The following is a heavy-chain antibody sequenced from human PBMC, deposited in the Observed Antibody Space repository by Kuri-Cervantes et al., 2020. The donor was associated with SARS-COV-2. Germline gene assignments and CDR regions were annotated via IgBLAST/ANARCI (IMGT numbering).Heavy chain of an antibody. J-gene: IGHJ4*02. D-gene: IGHD3-10*01. CDR1: GGSFSGYY. V-gene: IGHV4-59*01. CDR3: ARVRGNWELPFDY. CDR2: IYYSGST. Sequence: GSLRLSCAVYGGSFSGYYWSWIRQPPGKGLEWIGYIYYSGSTNYNPSLKSRVTISVDTSKNQFSLKLSSVTAADTAVYYCARVRGNWELPFDYWGQGTLVTVSS.